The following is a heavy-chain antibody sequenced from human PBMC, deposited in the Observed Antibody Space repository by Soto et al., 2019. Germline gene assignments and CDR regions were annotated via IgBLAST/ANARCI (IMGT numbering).Heavy chain of an antibody. D-gene: IGHD6-13*01. V-gene: IGHV1-2*04. Sequence: GASVKVSCKASGYTFTGYYMHWVRQAPGQGLEWMAWINPNSGGTNYAQKFQGWVTMTRDTSISTAYMELSRLRSDDTAVYYCARDPGIAAAGTLAPWFDPWGQGTLVTVLL. CDR1: GYTFTGYY. CDR3: ARDPGIAAAGTLAPWFDP. CDR2: INPNSGGT. J-gene: IGHJ5*02.